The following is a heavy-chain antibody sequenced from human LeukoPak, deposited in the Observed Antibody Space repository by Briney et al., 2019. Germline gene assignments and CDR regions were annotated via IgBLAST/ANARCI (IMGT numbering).Heavy chain of an antibody. D-gene: IGHD2-2*02. Sequence: GESLKISCKGSGYSFTSYWIGWVRQMPGKGLEWMGIIYPGDSDTRYSPSFQGQVTISADKSISTAYLQWSSLKASDTAMYYCARGGYCSSTSCYNGRHDYWGQGTLVTVSS. CDR2: IYPGDSDT. J-gene: IGHJ4*02. V-gene: IGHV5-51*01. CDR1: GYSFTSYW. CDR3: ARGGYCSSTSCYNGRHDY.